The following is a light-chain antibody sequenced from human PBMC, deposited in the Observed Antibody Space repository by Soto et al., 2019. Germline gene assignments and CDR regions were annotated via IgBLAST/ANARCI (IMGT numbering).Light chain of an antibody. Sequence: EIVLTQSPGTLSLSPGERATLSCGASQTVTSNYLAWYQQKPGQAPRLLIFGASIRVTGIPDRFIGSGSGTDLTITISRLEPEDCAVYYCQHYVTSLTTFGQGTKVDIK. CDR2: GAS. J-gene: IGKJ1*01. CDR1: QTVTSNY. V-gene: IGKV3-20*01. CDR3: QHYVTSLTT.